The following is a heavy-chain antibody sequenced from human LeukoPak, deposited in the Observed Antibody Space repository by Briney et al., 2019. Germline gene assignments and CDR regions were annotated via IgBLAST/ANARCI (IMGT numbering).Heavy chain of an antibody. D-gene: IGHD3-16*02. Sequence: SEILSLTCTVSGSSISSSSYYWGWIRQPPGKGLEWIGSIYYSGITYYNPSLKSRVTISVDTSKNQVSLKLSSVTAADTAVYYCATTFGGVIAYFDYWGQGTLVTVSS. V-gene: IGHV4-39*01. J-gene: IGHJ4*02. CDR2: IYYSGIT. CDR3: ATTFGGVIAYFDY. CDR1: GSSISSSSYY.